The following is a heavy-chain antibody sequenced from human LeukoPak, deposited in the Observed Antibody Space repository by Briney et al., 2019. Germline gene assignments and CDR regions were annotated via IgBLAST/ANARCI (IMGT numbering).Heavy chain of an antibody. V-gene: IGHV3-48*01. CDR3: ARDLKGYSSSGGVDY. CDR1: GFSFSSYS. J-gene: IGHJ4*02. Sequence: PGGSLRLSCAASGFSFSSYSMNWVRQAPGKGLEWVSYISSSSATIHYADSVKGRFTISRDSARNSLYLQMNSLRAEDTATYYCARDLKGYSSSGGVDYWGQGTLVAVSS. CDR2: ISSSSATI. D-gene: IGHD6-13*01.